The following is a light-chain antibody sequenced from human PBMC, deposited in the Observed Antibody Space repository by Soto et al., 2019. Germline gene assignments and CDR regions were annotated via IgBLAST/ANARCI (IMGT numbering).Light chain of an antibody. Sequence: QSALTQPASVSGSPGQSITISCTGTSSDIGGHDDVSWYQQHPGKVPKLLIYGVTDRPSGVSNRFSGSKSGNVASLTISGRQAEDEADYYCCSYTSSTTWVFGGGTKLTVL. CDR1: SSDIGGHDD. CDR3: CSYTSSTTWV. CDR2: GVT. V-gene: IGLV2-14*03. J-gene: IGLJ3*02.